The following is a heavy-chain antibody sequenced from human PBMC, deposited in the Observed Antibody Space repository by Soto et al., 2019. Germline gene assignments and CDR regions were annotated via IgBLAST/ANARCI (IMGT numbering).Heavy chain of an antibody. V-gene: IGHV4-61*01. CDR2: IYFSGST. Sequence: PSETLSLTCTVSGGSVSSGSYYWSWIRQPPGKGLEWIGYIYFSGSTNYNPSLKSRVTISVDTSKNQFSLKLSSVTAADTAVYYCACGIVLVPAAQDQFYYYYGMDVWGQGTTVTVSS. CDR3: ACGIVLVPAAQDQFYYYYGMDV. D-gene: IGHD2-2*01. J-gene: IGHJ6*02. CDR1: GGSVSSGSYY.